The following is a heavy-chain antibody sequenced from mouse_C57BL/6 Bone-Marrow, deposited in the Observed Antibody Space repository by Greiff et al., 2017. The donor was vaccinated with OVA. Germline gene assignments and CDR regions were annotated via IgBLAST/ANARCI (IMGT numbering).Heavy chain of an antibody. CDR1: GYTFTSYG. D-gene: IGHD2-3*01. V-gene: IGHV1-81*01. CDR3: ARFGYYVDYFDY. J-gene: IGHJ2*01. Sequence: VKLVESGAELARPGASVKLSCKASGYTFTSYGISWVKQRTGQGLEWIGEIYPRSGNTYYNEKFKGKATLTADKSSSTAYMELRSLTSEDSAVYFCARFGYYVDYFDYWGQGTTLTVSS. CDR2: IYPRSGNT.